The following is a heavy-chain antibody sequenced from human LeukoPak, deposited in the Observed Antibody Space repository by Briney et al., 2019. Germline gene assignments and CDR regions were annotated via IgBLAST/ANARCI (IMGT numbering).Heavy chain of an antibody. V-gene: IGHV3-23*01. J-gene: IGHJ6*02. CDR1: GFTFSSYV. D-gene: IGHD7-27*01. Sequence: GGSLRLSCAASGFTFSSYVMNWVRQAPGKGLECVSTITKSGDTTYYADSVKGRFTISRDNSKNTLYLQMNSLKAEDTAVYYCAKDQISPGFYYGMDVWGQGTTVTVSS. CDR3: AKDQISPGFYYGMDV. CDR2: ITKSGDTT.